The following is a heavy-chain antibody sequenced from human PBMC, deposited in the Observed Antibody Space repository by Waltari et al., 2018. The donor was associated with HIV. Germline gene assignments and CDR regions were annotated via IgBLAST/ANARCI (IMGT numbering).Heavy chain of an antibody. Sequence: QFLESGGGLVQPGGSLRLSCVASGFTFDKLAMNWVRQAPVQGLEWLSGSSGSGGNKFYADSVKGRISISRENSKNTVYLQINSLRVDDTAIYYCAKTVPTVTSIFEGFDVWGQGATVTVSS. J-gene: IGHJ3*01. CDR1: GFTFDKLA. CDR3: AKTVPTVTSIFEGFDV. V-gene: IGHV3-23*01. CDR2: SSGSGGNK. D-gene: IGHD4-17*01.